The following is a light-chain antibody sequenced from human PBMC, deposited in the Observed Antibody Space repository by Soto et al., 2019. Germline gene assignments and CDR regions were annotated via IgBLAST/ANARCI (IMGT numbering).Light chain of an antibody. CDR1: QSVSNSF. Sequence: EIVLTQSPGTLSLSPGERATLSCRASQSVSNSFLAWYQQRPGQAPWLLIYGASTRATGIPDRFSGSGSGTDFTLTISRLGPDDFAVYYCQKYAASPWTFGQGTKVDI. V-gene: IGKV3-20*01. J-gene: IGKJ1*01. CDR2: GAS. CDR3: QKYAASPWT.